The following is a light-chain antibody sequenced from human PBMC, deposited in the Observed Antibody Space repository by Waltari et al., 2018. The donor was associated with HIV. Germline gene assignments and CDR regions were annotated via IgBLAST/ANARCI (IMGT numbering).Light chain of an antibody. Sequence: DIQMTQSPSSLSASVGDRVTITCRASQSISSYLNWYQQNPGQAPKLLIYAASSLQRGGPSRFSGSGSGTDFTLTISSLQPEEFATYYCQQSYSTPPELTVGGGTKVEIK. CDR2: AAS. J-gene: IGKJ4*01. V-gene: IGKV1-39*01. CDR3: QQSYSTPPELT. CDR1: QSISSY.